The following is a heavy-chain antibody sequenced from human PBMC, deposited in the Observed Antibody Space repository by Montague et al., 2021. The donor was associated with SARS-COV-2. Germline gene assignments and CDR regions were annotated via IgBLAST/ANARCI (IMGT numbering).Heavy chain of an antibody. CDR2: IYWDDDK. CDR3: VHHHSGYDKSDNWFEP. D-gene: IGHD5-12*01. Sequence: PALVKPTQTLTLTCTFSGFSLSTSGVGVGWIRQPPGKALEWLALIYWDDDKRFRPSLRNRLTIIKDTSKNQVVLTMTNMNPVDTATYYCVHHHSGYDKSDNWFEPWGQGTLVTVAS. V-gene: IGHV2-5*02. CDR1: GFSLSTSGVG. J-gene: IGHJ5*02.